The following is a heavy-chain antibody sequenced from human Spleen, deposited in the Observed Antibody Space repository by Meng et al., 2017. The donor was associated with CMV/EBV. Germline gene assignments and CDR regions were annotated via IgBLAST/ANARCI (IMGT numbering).Heavy chain of an antibody. CDR3: ARGIGSSNFDY. J-gene: IGHJ4*02. D-gene: IGHD1-26*01. Sequence: SETLSLTCTVSSGSLSGSSFYWGWIRQPPGRGLEWIGSIYYSGTTYYNPSLKSRVTISVDTSKNQFSLKLSSVTAADTAVYYCARGIGSSNFDYWGQGTLVTVSS. CDR1: SGSLSGSSFY. V-gene: IGHV4-39*07. CDR2: IYYSGTT.